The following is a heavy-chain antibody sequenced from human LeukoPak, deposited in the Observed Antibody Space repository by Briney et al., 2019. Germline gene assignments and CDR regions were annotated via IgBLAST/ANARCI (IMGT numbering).Heavy chain of an antibody. J-gene: IGHJ3*02. CDR2: MYYSGST. Sequence: ASETLSLTCTVSGGSVSSYYWSWIRQPPGKGLEWIGYMYYSGSTNYNPSLKSRVTISVDTSKNQFSLKLSSVTAADTAVYYCAREVGATSAFDIWGQGTMVTVSS. CDR1: GGSVSSYY. CDR3: AREVGATSAFDI. V-gene: IGHV4-59*02. D-gene: IGHD1-26*01.